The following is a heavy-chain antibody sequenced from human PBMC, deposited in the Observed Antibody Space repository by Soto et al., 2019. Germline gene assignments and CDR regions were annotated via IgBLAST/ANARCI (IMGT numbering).Heavy chain of an antibody. J-gene: IGHJ3*02. CDR2: ISYDGSNK. V-gene: IGHV3-30-3*01. Sequence: PGGSLRLSCAASGFTFSDYYMSWIRQAPGKGLEWVSVISYDGSNKYYADSVKGRFTISRDNSKNSLYLQMNSLRAEDTAVYYCARDLAAFDIWGQGTMVTVSS. CDR3: ARDLAAFDI. CDR1: GFTFSDYY.